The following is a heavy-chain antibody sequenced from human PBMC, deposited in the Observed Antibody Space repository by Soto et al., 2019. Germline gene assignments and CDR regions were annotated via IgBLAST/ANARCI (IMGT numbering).Heavy chain of an antibody. CDR2: VHHSGNS. D-gene: IGHD6-25*01. CDR3: ARGERQQQRDY. J-gene: IGHJ4*02. V-gene: IGHV4-4*02. Sequence: QVQLQESGPGLVKPSGTLSLTCAVSGDSIRSDKWWSWVRQPPGKGLEWIGEVHHSGNSNYNPSLKRRVIISVDKPKNQFPLNLSSVTDADTAVYYCARGERQQQRDYWGQGTLVTVSS. CDR1: GDSIRSDKW.